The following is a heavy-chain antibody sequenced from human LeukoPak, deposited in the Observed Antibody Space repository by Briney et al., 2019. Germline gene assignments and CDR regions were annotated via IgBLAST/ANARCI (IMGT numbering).Heavy chain of an antibody. CDR1: GFTFSDYY. V-gene: IGHV3-11*04. CDR2: ISSSGSTI. Sequence: GGSLRLSCAASGFTFSDYYMSWIRQAPGKGLEWVSYISSSGSTIYYADSVKGRFTISRDNAKNSLYLQLNSLRVDDTAVYYCARVTGSGKNDYWGHGTLVTVSS. J-gene: IGHJ4*01. D-gene: IGHD3-10*01. CDR3: ARVTGSGKNDY.